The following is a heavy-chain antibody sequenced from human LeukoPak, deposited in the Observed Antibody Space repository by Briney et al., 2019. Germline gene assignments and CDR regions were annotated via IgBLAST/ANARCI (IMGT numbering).Heavy chain of an antibody. V-gene: IGHV3-7*03. CDR3: ARDNLFYDFWSGYYLYSYYGMDV. CDR1: GFTFRKYW. D-gene: IGHD3-3*01. Sequence: GGSLRLSCAASGFTFRKYWMAWVRQAPGQGLEWVATIAASGDDRAYEDSLKGRFTIFRDNAKNSLSLQIDSLRAEDTAVYYCARDNLFYDFWSGYYLYSYYGMDVWGQGTTVTVSS. J-gene: IGHJ6*02. CDR2: IAASGDDR.